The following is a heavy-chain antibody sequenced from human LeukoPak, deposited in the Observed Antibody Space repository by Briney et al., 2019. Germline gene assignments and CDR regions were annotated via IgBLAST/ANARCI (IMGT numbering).Heavy chain of an antibody. CDR2: ISTYNGDT. CDR1: GYPFTTYG. D-gene: IGHD3-9*01. V-gene: IGHV1-18*01. J-gene: IGHJ5*02. CDR3: AREWWGYDVLTGDNWFDP. Sequence: ASVNVSCKASGYPFTTYGINWVRQAPGQGLEWMGWISTYNGDTNYAQKFQGRVTMTTDTSTSTAYIELRGLTSDDTAAYYCAREWWGYDVLTGDNWFDPWGQGTLVTVSS.